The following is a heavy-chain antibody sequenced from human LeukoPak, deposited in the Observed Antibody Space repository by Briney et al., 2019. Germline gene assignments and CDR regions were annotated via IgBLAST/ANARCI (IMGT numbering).Heavy chain of an antibody. CDR1: GYTFSGYY. Sequence: ASVKVSCKASGYTFSGYYMHWVRQAPGQGLEWMGWINPNSGGTIYAQKFQGRVTMTRDTSITTVYMELSRLTSDDTAVYYCARDQITVTTNNWFDPWGQGTLVTVSS. CDR3: ARDQITVTTNNWFDP. D-gene: IGHD4-17*01. V-gene: IGHV1-2*02. J-gene: IGHJ5*02. CDR2: INPNSGGT.